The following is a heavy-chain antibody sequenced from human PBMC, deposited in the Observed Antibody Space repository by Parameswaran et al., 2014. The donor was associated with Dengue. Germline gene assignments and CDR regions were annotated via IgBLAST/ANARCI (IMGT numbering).Heavy chain of an antibody. CDR1: GGSISSGSYY. J-gene: IGHJ6*02. V-gene: IGHV4-61*02. CDR3: ARGDRRIAVAGTVYYYYGMDV. Sequence: SETLSLTCTVSGGSISSGSYYWSWIRQPAGKGLEWIGRIYTSGSTNYNPSLKSRVTISVDTSKNQFSLKLSSVTAADTAVYYCARGDRRIAVAGTVYYYYGMDVWGQGTTVTVSS. CDR2: IYTSGST. D-gene: IGHD6-19*01.